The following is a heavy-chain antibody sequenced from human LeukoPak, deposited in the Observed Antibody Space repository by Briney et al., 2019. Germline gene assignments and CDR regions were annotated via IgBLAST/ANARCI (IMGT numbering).Heavy chain of an antibody. J-gene: IGHJ4*02. CDR1: GYTFTSYD. CDR3: ARELRRDDC. V-gene: IGHV1-8*01. CDR2: MNPNSGKT. D-gene: IGHD2-21*01. Sequence: ASVKVSCKASGYTFTSYDINWVRQATGQGLEWMGWMNPNSGKTGYAQKFQGRVTMTWDTSISTAYMELSSLRSEDTAIYYCARELRRDDCRGQGTLVTVSS.